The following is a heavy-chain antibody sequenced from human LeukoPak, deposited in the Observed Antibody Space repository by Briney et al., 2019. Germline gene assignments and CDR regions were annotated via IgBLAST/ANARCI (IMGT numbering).Heavy chain of an antibody. J-gene: IGHJ4*02. CDR3: ARDLFAAAAGTKD. CDR1: GFTFSSYW. Sequence: GGSLRLSCAASGFTFSSYWMSWVRQAPGKGLEWVANIKPDGSEKYYVDSVKGRFTTSRDNAKNSLYLQMNSLRAEDTAVYYCARDLFAAAAGTKDWGQGTLVTVSS. D-gene: IGHD6-13*01. CDR2: IKPDGSEK. V-gene: IGHV3-7*01.